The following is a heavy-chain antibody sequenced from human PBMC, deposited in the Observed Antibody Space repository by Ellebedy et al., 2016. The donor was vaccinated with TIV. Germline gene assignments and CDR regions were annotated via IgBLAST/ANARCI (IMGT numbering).Heavy chain of an antibody. J-gene: IGHJ4*02. CDR2: IYTTGLI. Sequence: GGSLRLFCAASGFTVSSSSLTWVRQAPGKGLQWVSIIYTTGLITYADSVRGRLTISRDSSENTLCLQINRLRADDTAVYYCAKDYTAYSNDVWGQGTLVTVSS. CDR1: GFTVSSSS. D-gene: IGHD5-18*01. V-gene: IGHV3-53*01. CDR3: AKDYTAYSNDV.